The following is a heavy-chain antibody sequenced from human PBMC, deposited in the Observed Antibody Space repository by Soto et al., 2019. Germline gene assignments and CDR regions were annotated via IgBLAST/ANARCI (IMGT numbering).Heavy chain of an antibody. CDR1: GFSLNTYGVG. V-gene: IGHV2-5*02. J-gene: IGHJ4*02. D-gene: IGHD3-16*01. CDR3: ARALGSWGAYYFDY. CDR2: IYWDDDK. Sequence: QITLKESGPTLVKPTQTLTLTCTVSGFSLNTYGVGVGWIRQPPGKALEWLALIYWDDDKRYSPSLKSRLTITKDTSKNQVVLTMTNMDPVDTVTYYCARALGSWGAYYFDYWGKGTLVTVS.